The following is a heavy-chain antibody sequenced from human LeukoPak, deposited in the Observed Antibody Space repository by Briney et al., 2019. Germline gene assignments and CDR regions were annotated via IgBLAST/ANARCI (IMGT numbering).Heavy chain of an antibody. CDR3: ARGKWLSSEAFDY. Sequence: GGSLRLSCAASGFTFSSYSMNWVRQAPGKGLEWVSSISSSSSYIYYADSVKGRFTISRDNAKNSLYLQMNSLRAEDTSVYYCARGKWLSSEAFDYWGQGTLVTVSS. D-gene: IGHD3-22*01. CDR2: ISSSSSYI. J-gene: IGHJ4*02. V-gene: IGHV3-21*01. CDR1: GFTFSSYS.